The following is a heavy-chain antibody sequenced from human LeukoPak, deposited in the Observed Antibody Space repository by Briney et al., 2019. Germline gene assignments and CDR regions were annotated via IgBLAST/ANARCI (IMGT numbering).Heavy chain of an antibody. V-gene: IGHV3-30*02. CDR3: AKMGYSSSWYYFDY. D-gene: IGHD6-13*01. CDR2: IRYDGSNK. CDR1: GFTFSSYG. J-gene: IGHJ4*02. Sequence: PGGSLRLSCAASGFTFSSYGMHWVRQAPGKGLEWVAFIRYDGSNKYYADSVKGRFTISRDNSKNTLYLQMNSLRAEDTAVYYCAKMGYSSSWYYFDYWGQGTLVTVSS.